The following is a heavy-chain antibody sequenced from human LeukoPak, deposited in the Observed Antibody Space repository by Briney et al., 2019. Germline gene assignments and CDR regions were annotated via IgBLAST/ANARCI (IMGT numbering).Heavy chain of an antibody. CDR3: AKGVERFGYGAFLDY. Sequence: GGSLRLSCAASGCTFSSYGMSWVRQAPGKGLEWVSAISGSGGSTYYADSVKGRFTISRENAKNTLYLQINSLRDDDTDVYYCAKGVERFGYGAFLDYWGQGTVVTVSS. CDR2: ISGSGGST. V-gene: IGHV3-23*01. J-gene: IGHJ4*02. CDR1: GCTFSSYG. D-gene: IGHD4/OR15-4a*01.